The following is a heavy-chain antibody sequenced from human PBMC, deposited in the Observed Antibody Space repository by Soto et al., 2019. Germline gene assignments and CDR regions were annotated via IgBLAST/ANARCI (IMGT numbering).Heavy chain of an antibody. CDR3: VKDLLTTVTNYGMDV. V-gene: IGHV3-64D*06. J-gene: IGHJ6*02. CDR1: GFTFSSYA. Sequence: PGGSLRLSCAASGFTFSSYAMSWVRQAPGKGLEWVSAISSNGGSTYYADSVKGRFTISRDNSKNTLYLQMSSLRAEDTAVYYCVKDLLTTVTNYGMDVWGQGTTVTVSS. CDR2: ISSNGGST. D-gene: IGHD4-17*01.